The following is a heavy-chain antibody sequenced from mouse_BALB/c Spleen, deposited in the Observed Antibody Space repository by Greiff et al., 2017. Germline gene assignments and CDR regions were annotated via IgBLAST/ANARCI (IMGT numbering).Heavy chain of an antibody. CDR1: GYTFTNYW. V-gene: IGHV1-63*02. CDR3: ARSGRTAWFAY. Sequence: VKLQESGAELVRPGTSVKISCKASGYTFTNYWLGWVKQRPGHGLEWIGDIYPGGGYTNYNEKFKGKATLTADTSSSTAYMQLSSLTSEDSAVYFCARSGRTAWFAYWGQGTLVTVSA. CDR2: IYPGGGYT. J-gene: IGHJ3*01. D-gene: IGHD3-3*01.